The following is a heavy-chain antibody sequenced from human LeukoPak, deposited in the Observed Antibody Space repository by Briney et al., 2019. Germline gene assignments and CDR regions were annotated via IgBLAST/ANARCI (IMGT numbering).Heavy chain of an antibody. Sequence: PSETLSLTCTVSGGSISSDNYYWSWIRQPAGKGLELIGRIYTSESTNYNPSLKSRVTISVDTSKNQFSLKLSSVTAADTAVYYCARVGLNYYGAFDIRGQGTMVTVSS. V-gene: IGHV4-61*02. CDR2: IYTSEST. CDR3: ARVGLNYYGAFDI. J-gene: IGHJ3*02. D-gene: IGHD3-10*01. CDR1: GGSISSDNYY.